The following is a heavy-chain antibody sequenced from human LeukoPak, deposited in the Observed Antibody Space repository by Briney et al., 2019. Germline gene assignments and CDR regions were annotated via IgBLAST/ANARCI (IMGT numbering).Heavy chain of an antibody. V-gene: IGHV1-24*01. D-gene: IGHD3-22*01. CDR3: ARDGHRRYYYDSSGREDAFDI. CDR1: GHTLTELS. Sequence: GASVKVSCKVSGHTLTELSMHWVRQAPGKRLEWMGRFDPEDGETIYAQKFQGRVTMTTDTSTSTAYMEVRSLRSEDTAVYYCARDGHRRYYYDSSGREDAFDIWGQGTMVTVSA. CDR2: FDPEDGET. J-gene: IGHJ3*02.